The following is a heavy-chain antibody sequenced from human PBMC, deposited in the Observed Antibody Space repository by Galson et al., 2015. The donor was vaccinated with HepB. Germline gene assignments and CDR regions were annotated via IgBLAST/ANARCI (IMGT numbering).Heavy chain of an antibody. Sequence: SLRLSCAASGFTFSSYAMSWVRQAPGKGLEWVSAISGSGCSTYYADSVKGRFTISRDNSKNTLYLQMNSLRAEDTAVYYCAKITVTTWHYYYYGMDVWGQGTTVTVSS. V-gene: IGHV3-23*01. CDR3: AKITVTTWHYYYYGMDV. D-gene: IGHD4-17*01. J-gene: IGHJ6*02. CDR2: ISGSGCST. CDR1: GFTFSSYA.